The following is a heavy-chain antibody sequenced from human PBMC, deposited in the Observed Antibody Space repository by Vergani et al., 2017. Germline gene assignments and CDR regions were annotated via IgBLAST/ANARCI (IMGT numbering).Heavy chain of an antibody. Sequence: QVQLQESGPGLVKPSQTLSLTCTVSGGSISSGGYYWTWIRQHPGKGLEWIGYIYYRGSTYYNPSLKSRVTISVDTSKNQFSLKLSSVTAADTAVYYCARDLRVYYGSGSYGWFDHWGQGTLVTVSS. CDR2: IYYRGST. D-gene: IGHD3-10*01. J-gene: IGHJ5*02. CDR1: GGSISSGGYY. V-gene: IGHV4-31*03. CDR3: ARDLRVYYGSGSYGWFDH.